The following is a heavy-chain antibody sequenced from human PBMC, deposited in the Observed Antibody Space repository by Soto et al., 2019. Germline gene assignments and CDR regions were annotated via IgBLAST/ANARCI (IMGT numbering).Heavy chain of an antibody. CDR3: ARRRWRETGTTYYYYYMDV. J-gene: IGHJ6*03. Sequence: QVQLQESGPGLVKPSETLSLTCTVSGGSISSCYWSWIRQPPGKGLEWIGYIYYSGSTNYNPSLNSRVTISVDTSKNQFSRKLSSVTAADTAVDYCARRRWRETGTTYYYYYMDVWGKGTTVTVSS. CDR2: IYYSGST. CDR1: GGSISSCY. V-gene: IGHV4-59*08. D-gene: IGHD1-7*01.